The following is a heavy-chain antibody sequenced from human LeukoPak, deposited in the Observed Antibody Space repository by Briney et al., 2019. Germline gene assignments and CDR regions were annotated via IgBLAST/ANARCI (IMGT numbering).Heavy chain of an antibody. CDR3: ARARLVRHFDY. CDR2: IYHSGST. V-gene: IGHV4-34*01. CDR1: GGSFSGYY. Sequence: PSETLSLTCAVYGGSFSGYYWSWIRQPPGKGLEWIGEIYHSGSTNYNPSLKSRVTMSVDTSKNQFSLKLSSVTAADTAVYYCARARLVRHFDYWGQGTLVTVSS. D-gene: IGHD2-8*02. J-gene: IGHJ4*02.